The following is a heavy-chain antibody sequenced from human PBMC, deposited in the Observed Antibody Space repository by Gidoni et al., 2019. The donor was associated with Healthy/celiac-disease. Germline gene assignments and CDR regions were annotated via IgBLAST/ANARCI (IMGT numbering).Heavy chain of an antibody. J-gene: IGHJ4*02. V-gene: IGHV3-23*01. CDR3: ANLDSSGYLPFLAGWNY. D-gene: IGHD3-22*01. Sequence: TISRDNSKNTLYLQMNSLRAEDTAVYYCANLDSSGYLPFLAGWNYWGQGTLVTVSS.